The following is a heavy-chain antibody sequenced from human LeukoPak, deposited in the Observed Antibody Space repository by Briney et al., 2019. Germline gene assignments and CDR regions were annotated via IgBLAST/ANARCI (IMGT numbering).Heavy chain of an antibody. J-gene: IGHJ4*02. CDR3: AREGGGGFCSGSSCYSGFGY. CDR2: IIDTGST. D-gene: IGHD2-15*01. CDR1: GESFSGYY. V-gene: IGHV4-34*12. Sequence: SETLSLTCVVYGESFSGYYWTWIRQPPGKGLEWIGEIIDTGSTKYNSSLKSRVTISVDTSKNEFSLKLSSVTAADTAVYYCAREGGGGFCSGSSCYSGFGYWGQGTLVTVSS.